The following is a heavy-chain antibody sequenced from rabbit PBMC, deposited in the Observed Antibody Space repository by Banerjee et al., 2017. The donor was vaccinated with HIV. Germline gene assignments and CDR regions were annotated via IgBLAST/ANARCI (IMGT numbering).Heavy chain of an antibody. CDR1: GFSFSTGYV. CDR2: INTSSGNT. CDR3: ARGGITTTYPYGGMDL. J-gene: IGHJ6*01. V-gene: IGHV1S45*01. D-gene: IGHD2-1*01. Sequence: QEQLEESGGDLVKPEGSLTLTCTASGFSFSTGYVMCWVRQAPGKGLEWIACINTSSGNTVYATWAKGRFTISRTSSTTVALQMTSLTGADTATYFCARGGITTTYPYGGMDLWGQGTLVTVS.